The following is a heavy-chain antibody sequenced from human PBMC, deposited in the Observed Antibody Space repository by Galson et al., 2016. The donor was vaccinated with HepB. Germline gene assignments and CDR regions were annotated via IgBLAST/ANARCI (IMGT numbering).Heavy chain of an antibody. V-gene: IGHV1-46*01. CDR3: ARKGLSGGDWFFDL. Sequence: SVKVSCKAFGYTFTSYQLHWVRQAPGQGLVWMGVIDTSGGDTNYVQKFQGRVSMTRDTSTSTVYLELSSLTSEDTGVYYCARKGLSGGDWFFDLWGRGTLVTV. CDR2: IDTSGGDT. CDR1: GYTFTSYQ. D-gene: IGHD4/OR15-4a*01. J-gene: IGHJ2*01.